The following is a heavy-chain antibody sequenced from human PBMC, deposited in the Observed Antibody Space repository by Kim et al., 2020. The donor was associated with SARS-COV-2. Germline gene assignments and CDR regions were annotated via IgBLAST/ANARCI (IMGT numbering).Heavy chain of an antibody. CDR2: INPNSGGT. Sequence: ASVKVSCKASGYTFTGYYMHWVRQAPGQGLEWMGRINPNSGGTNYAQKFQGRVTMTRDTSISTAYMELSRLRSDDTAVYYCARDDAGYSSGSYGMDVWGQGTTVTVSS. D-gene: IGHD6-19*01. V-gene: IGHV1-2*06. CDR3: ARDDAGYSSGSYGMDV. CDR1: GYTFTGYY. J-gene: IGHJ6*02.